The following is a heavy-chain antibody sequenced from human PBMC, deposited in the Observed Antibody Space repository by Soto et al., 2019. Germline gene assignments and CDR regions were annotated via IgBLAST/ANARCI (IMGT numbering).Heavy chain of an antibody. CDR2: INPNSGGT. Sequence: QVQLVQSGAEVKKPGASVKVSCKASGYTFTGYYMHWVRQAPGQGLEWMCWINPNSGGTNYAQKFQGWVTMTRDTAISTAYMELSRLRSDDTAVYYCARGGMTTGTTVDYYGMDVWGQGTTVTVSS. J-gene: IGHJ6*01. V-gene: IGHV1-2*04. D-gene: IGHD4-17*01. CDR1: GYTFTGYY. CDR3: ARGGMTTGTTVDYYGMDV.